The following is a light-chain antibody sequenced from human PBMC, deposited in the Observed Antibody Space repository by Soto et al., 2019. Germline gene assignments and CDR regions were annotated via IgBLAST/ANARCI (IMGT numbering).Light chain of an antibody. CDR3: QQCYSTRLT. J-gene: IGKJ4*01. Sequence: DIQVTQSPSSLSASIGDRVIITCRASQPISTSLHWFQQKPGKAPKLLIYALSNLQSWVPSRFSGSGTGTEFTLIISSLQPEDVGNYFCQQCYSTRLTVGGGTKVQI. V-gene: IGKV1-39*01. CDR2: ALS. CDR1: QPISTS.